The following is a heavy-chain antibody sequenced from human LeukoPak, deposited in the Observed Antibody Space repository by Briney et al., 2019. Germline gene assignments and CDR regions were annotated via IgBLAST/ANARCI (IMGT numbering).Heavy chain of an antibody. D-gene: IGHD1-20*01. CDR1: GFTFNTYG. Sequence: GGSLRLSCAASGFTFNTYGMHWVRQAPGKGLEWVAVIWYDGSNKYYADSVKGRFTISRDNSKNTLYLQVSSLRAEDTAVYYCARGRNTWTFDYWGQGTLVTVSS. CDR3: ARGRNTWTFDY. V-gene: IGHV3-33*01. CDR2: IWYDGSNK. J-gene: IGHJ4*02.